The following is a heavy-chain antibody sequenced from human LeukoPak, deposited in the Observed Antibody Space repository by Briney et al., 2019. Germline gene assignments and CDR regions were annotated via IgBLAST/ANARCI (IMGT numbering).Heavy chain of an antibody. CDR2: ISYDGSNK. CDR1: GFTFSSYA. V-gene: IGHV3-30-3*01. CDR3: AREGDDYGDFDY. J-gene: IGHJ4*02. D-gene: IGHD4-17*01. Sequence: PGGSLRLSHAASGFTFSSYAMHWVRQAPGKGLEWVAVISYDGSNKYYADSVKGRFTISRDNSKNTLYLQMNSLRAEDTAVYYCAREGDDYGDFDYWGQGTLVTVSS.